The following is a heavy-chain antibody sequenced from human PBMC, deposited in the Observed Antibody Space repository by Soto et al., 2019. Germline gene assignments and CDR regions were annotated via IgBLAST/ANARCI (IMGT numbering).Heavy chain of an antibody. CDR3: ARDRYSYESRAYQGVDWYFDL. J-gene: IGHJ2*01. V-gene: IGHV3-33*01. D-gene: IGHD3-22*01. Sequence: QVQLVESGGGVVQPGRSLRLSCAASGFTFNNYGMHWVRQAPGKGLEWVAVIWYDGSHESYADSVKGRFSISRDNSKNTLYLQMNSLRAEDTAVYYCARDRYSYESRAYQGVDWYFDLWGRGTLVTVSS. CDR1: GFTFNNYG. CDR2: IWYDGSHE.